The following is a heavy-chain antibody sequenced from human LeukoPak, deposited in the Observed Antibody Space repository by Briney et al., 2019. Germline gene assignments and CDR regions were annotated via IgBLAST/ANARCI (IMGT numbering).Heavy chain of an antibody. CDR2: IYTSGST. J-gene: IGHJ5*02. CDR3: ARGPYSSSLRNWFDP. Sequence: PSQTLSLTCTVSRGSISSGSYYWSWIRQPAGKGLEWIGRIYTSGSTNYNPSLKSRVTISVDTSKNQFSLKLSSVTAADTAVYYCARGPYSSSLRNWFDPWGQGTLVTVSS. CDR1: RGSISSGSYY. D-gene: IGHD6-6*01. V-gene: IGHV4-61*02.